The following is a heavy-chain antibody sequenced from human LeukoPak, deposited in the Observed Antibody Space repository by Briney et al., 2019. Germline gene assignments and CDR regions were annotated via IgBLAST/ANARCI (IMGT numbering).Heavy chain of an antibody. V-gene: IGHV1-2*02. Sequence: ASVKVSCKASGYTFTGYYMHWVRQAPGQGLEWMGWINPNSGGTNYAQKFQGRVTMTRDTSISTAYMELSRLRSDDTAVYYCARDWDYYGSRAFDYWGQGTRVTVSS. CDR3: ARDWDYYGSRAFDY. J-gene: IGHJ4*02. CDR2: INPNSGGT. CDR1: GYTFTGYY. D-gene: IGHD3-10*01.